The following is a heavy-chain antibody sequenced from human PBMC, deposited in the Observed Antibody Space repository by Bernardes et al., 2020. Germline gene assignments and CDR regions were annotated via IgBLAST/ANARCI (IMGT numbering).Heavy chain of an antibody. Sequence: ASVKVSCKASGYTFTSYNMHWVRQAPGQGLEWMGIINPTGGSTSYAQKFQGRVTLTRDTSTSTVYMELSSLRSEDTAVYYCARRCNYYMDVWGKGTTVTVSS. CDR3: ARRCNYYMDV. V-gene: IGHV1-46*01. CDR2: INPTGGST. CDR1: GYTFTSYN. J-gene: IGHJ6*03. D-gene: IGHD2-15*01.